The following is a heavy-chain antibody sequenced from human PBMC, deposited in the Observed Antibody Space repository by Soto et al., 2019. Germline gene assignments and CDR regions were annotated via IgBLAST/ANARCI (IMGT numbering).Heavy chain of an antibody. J-gene: IGHJ6*02. Sequence: RSLTCTVSGGSISSYYWSWIRQPAGKGLEWIGRIYTSGSTNYNPSLKSRVTMSVDTSKNQFSLKLSSVTAADTAVYYCARVASGWELLDYYYGMDVWGQGTTVTVSS. V-gene: IGHV4-4*07. D-gene: IGHD1-26*01. CDR2: IYTSGST. CDR3: ARVASGWELLDYYYGMDV. CDR1: GGSISSYY.